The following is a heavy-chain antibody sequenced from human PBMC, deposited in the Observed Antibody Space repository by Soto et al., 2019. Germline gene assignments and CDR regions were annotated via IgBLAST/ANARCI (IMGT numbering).Heavy chain of an antibody. V-gene: IGHV4-38-2*01. J-gene: IGHJ6*02. CDR3: ARRQQLVYGMDV. Sequence: SETLSLTCAVSGYSISSGYYWGWIRQPPGKGLEWIGSIYHSGSTYYNPSLKSRVTISVDTSKNQFSLKLSSVTAADTAMYYCARRQQLVYGMDVWGQGTTVTVSS. CDR1: GYSISSGYY. D-gene: IGHD6-13*01. CDR2: IYHSGST.